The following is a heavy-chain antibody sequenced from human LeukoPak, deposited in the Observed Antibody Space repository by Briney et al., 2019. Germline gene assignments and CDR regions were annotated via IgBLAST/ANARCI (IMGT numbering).Heavy chain of an antibody. D-gene: IGHD3-3*01. CDR2: INHSGST. CDR3: ARVRRGPDFWSGYISEKNWFDP. J-gene: IGHJ5*02. CDR1: GGSFSGYY. V-gene: IGHV4-34*01. Sequence: SETLSLICAVYGGSFSGYYWSWIRQPPGKGLEWIGEINHSGSTNYNPSLKSRVTISVDTSKNQFSLKLSSVTAADTAVYYCARVRRGPDFWSGYISEKNWFDPWGQGTLVTVSS.